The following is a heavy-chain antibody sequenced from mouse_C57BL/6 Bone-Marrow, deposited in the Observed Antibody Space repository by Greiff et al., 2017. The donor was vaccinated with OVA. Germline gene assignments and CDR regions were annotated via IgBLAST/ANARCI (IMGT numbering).Heavy chain of an antibody. J-gene: IGHJ1*03. CDR2: IYPGDGDT. CDR1: GYAFSSYW. CDR3: ARSTTVVADWYFDV. V-gene: IGHV1-80*01. Sequence: QVQLQQSGAELVKPGASVKISCKASGYAFSSYWMNWVKQRPGKGLEWIGQIYPGDGDTNYNGKFKGKATLTADKSSSTAYMQLSSLTSEDSAVYFCARSTTVVADWYFDVGGTGTTVTVSS. D-gene: IGHD1-1*01.